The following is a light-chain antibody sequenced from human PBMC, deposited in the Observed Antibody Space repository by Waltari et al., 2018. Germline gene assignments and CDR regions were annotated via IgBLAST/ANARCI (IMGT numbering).Light chain of an antibody. Sequence: IVLTQSPGTLSLSPEERATLSSRASQSVTSSFLAWYQQKPGQAPRPLISNTSNRAAGIPDRFSGSGSGTDFTLTISRLEPEDFAVYYCQHYGNSPELTFGGGTKVEI. CDR2: NTS. CDR1: QSVTSSF. J-gene: IGKJ4*01. CDR3: QHYGNSPELT. V-gene: IGKV3-20*01.